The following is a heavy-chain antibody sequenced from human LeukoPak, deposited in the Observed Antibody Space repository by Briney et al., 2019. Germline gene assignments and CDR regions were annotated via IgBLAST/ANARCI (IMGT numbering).Heavy chain of an antibody. J-gene: IGHJ5*02. Sequence: GGSLRLSCAASGFTFSSYAMSWVRQAPGKGLEWVSAIGGSGGSTSYADSVKGRFTISRDNSKNTLYLQMNSLRAEDTAVYYCAKDFGVVGAYSSRWLDPWGQGTLVTVSS. CDR3: AKDFGVVGAYSSRWLDP. V-gene: IGHV3-23*01. CDR2: IGGSGGST. D-gene: IGHD1-26*01. CDR1: GFTFSSYA.